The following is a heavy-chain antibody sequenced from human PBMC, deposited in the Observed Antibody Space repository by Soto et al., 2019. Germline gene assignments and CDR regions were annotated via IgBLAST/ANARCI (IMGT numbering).Heavy chain of an antibody. J-gene: IGHJ4*02. D-gene: IGHD1-7*01. CDR3: AKRPLELHMYDY. CDR1: GFIFRNYV. Sequence: EVQLSESGGGLVQPGGSLRLSCTASGFIFRNYVMTWVRQAPGKGLEWVSSIIGSGGTTYYTDSVQGRFTISRDNSKNTLFLQINSLRAEDTAVYYCAKRPLELHMYDYWGQGTLVTVSS. CDR2: IIGSGGTT. V-gene: IGHV3-23*01.